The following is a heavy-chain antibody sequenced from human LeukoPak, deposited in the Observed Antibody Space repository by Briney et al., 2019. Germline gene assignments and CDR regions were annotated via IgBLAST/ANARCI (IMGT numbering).Heavy chain of an antibody. V-gene: IGHV3-21*01. CDR3: AKDGVITFGGVIAPPDY. CDR2: ISSSSSYI. Sequence: PGGSLRLSCAASGFTFSSYSMNWVRQAPGKGLEWVSFISSSSSYIYYADSLQGRFTISRDNARNSLYLQMNSLRADDTAVYYCAKDGVITFGGVIAPPDYWGQGTLVTVSS. J-gene: IGHJ4*02. D-gene: IGHD3-16*02. CDR1: GFTFSSYS.